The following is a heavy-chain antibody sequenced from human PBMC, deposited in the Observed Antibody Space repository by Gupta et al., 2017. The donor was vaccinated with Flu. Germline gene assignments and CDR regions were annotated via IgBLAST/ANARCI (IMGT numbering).Heavy chain of an antibody. D-gene: IGHD3-3*01. J-gene: IGHJ4*02. CDR3: ARGPGFLELLSYDY. Sequence: QLQLVQSGAEVKNPGGSVKVSCMASGYTFTSYYLHWVRQAPGQGLEWMGIINHSGGSTSYAQKFQGRVTMTRDTSTSTVYMELSSLRSEDTAVYYCARGPGFLELLSYDYWCQGTLVTVSS. CDR2: INHSGGST. V-gene: IGHV1-46*01. CDR1: GYTFTSYY.